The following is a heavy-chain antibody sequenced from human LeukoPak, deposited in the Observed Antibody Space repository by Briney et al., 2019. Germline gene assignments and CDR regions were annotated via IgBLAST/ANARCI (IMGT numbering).Heavy chain of an antibody. V-gene: IGHV1-18*01. CDR2: ISANSDHT. Sequence: GASVKVSCKASGYTFNAYGISWVRQAPGHGLEWIGYISANSDHTDYTKRLQGRVTMTTDTSTSTAYMELRSLRSDDTAVYYCARDQYWQWLVQRPLDYWGQGTLVTVSS. J-gene: IGHJ4*02. D-gene: IGHD6-19*01. CDR3: ARDQYWQWLVQRPLDY. CDR1: GYTFNAYG.